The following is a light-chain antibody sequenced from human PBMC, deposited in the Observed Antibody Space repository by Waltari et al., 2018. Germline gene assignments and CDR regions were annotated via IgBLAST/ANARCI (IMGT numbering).Light chain of an antibody. CDR1: QTTYTH. J-gene: IGKJ4*01. CDR3: QQYSRWPLT. CDR2: GSS. Sequence: DTVMTQSPATLSVSPGEGATLSCRASQTTYTHLAWYQQKPGQVPRLLIYGSSTRATGIPARFSGSGSGTEFTLTISSLQSEDFAVYYCQQYSRWPLTFGGGTKVEIK. V-gene: IGKV3-15*01.